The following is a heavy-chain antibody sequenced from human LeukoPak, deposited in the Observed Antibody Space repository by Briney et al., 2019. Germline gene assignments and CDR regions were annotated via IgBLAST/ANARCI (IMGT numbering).Heavy chain of an antibody. J-gene: IGHJ4*02. Sequence: PSQTLSLTCAVSGGSISSGGYSWSWIRQPPGKGLEWIGYIYHSGSTYYNPSLKSRVTISVDRSKNQFSLKLSSVTAADTAVYYCARGVGYSYERTDYWGQGTLVTVSS. D-gene: IGHD5-18*01. CDR1: GGSISSGGYS. CDR2: IYHSGST. CDR3: ARGVGYSYERTDY. V-gene: IGHV4-30-2*01.